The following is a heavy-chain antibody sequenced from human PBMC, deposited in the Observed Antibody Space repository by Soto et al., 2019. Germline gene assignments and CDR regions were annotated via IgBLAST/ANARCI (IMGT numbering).Heavy chain of an antibody. J-gene: IGHJ6*02. CDR1: GFTFSDYY. CDR3: ARGRYHAMDV. Sequence: PGGSLRLSCAASGFTFSDYYMSWIRQAPGKGLERVSYISSSSSYTNYADSVKGRFTIPRDNAKNTLYLRMHSLRADDTAVYYCARGRYHAMDVWGQGTTVTVSS. CDR2: ISSSSSYT. V-gene: IGHV3-11*06.